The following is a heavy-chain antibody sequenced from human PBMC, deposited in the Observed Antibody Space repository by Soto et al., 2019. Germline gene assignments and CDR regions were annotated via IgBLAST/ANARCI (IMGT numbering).Heavy chain of an antibody. V-gene: IGHV4-39*01. CDR1: GGSISSSSYC. Sequence: QLQLQESGPGLVKPSETLSLTCTVSGGSISSSSYCWGWIRQPPGKGLEWIGSIYYSGSTYYNPSLKSRVTISIDTSKNQFSLKVSSVTAADTAEYFCARVSGDGEIYYHYMDVWGKGTTVTVSS. CDR2: IYYSGST. J-gene: IGHJ6*03. D-gene: IGHD2-21*02. CDR3: ARVSGDGEIYYHYMDV.